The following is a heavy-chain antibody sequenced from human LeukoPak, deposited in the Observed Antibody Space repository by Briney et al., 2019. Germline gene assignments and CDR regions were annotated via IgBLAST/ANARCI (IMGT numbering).Heavy chain of an antibody. CDR2: INPNSGGT. CDR1: GYTFTGYY. J-gene: IGHJ6*02. D-gene: IGHD6-19*01. CDR3: ARDTMRVAVAGTFYYYGMDV. V-gene: IGHV1-2*04. Sequence: ASVKVSCKASGYTFTGYYMHWVRQAPGQGLEWMGWINPNSGGTNYAQKFQGWVTMTRDTSISTAYMELSRLRSDDTAVYYCARDTMRVAVAGTFYYYGMDVWGQGTTVTVSS.